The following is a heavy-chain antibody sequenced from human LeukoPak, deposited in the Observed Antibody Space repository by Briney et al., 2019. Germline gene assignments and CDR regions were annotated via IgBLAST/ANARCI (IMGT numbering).Heavy chain of an antibody. V-gene: IGHV1-2*02. CDR3: ARARGHSSSHDY. J-gene: IGHJ4*02. CDR1: GYTFTGYY. CDR2: INPNSGGT. D-gene: IGHD6-13*01. Sequence: ASVTVSCKASGYTFTGYYMHWVRQAPGQGLEWMGWINPNSGGTNYAQKFQGRVTMTRDTSISTAYMELSRLRSDDTAVYYCARARGHSSSHDYWGQGTLVTVSS.